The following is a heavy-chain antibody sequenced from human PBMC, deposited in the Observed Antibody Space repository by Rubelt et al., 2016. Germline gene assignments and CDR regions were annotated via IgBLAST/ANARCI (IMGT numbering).Heavy chain of an antibody. CDR2: FVPEDGET. CDR1: S. Sequence: SMHWVRQAPGKGLEWLGVFVPEDGETIYAQKFQGRVTMTEDTSTDTAYMELSSLRSEDTAVYYCATGLGYFDLWGRGTLVTVSS. D-gene: IGHD6-19*01. CDR3: ATGLGYFDL. J-gene: IGHJ2*01. V-gene: IGHV1-24*01.